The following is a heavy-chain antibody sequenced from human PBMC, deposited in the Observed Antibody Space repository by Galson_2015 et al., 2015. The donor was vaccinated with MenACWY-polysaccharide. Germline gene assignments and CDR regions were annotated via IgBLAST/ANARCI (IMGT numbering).Heavy chain of an antibody. CDR3: AEERDARMSSSLNL. J-gene: IGHJ4*02. CDR2: IAHDATVT. Sequence: TLRLSCAASGFTFSNYGMQWVRQAPGTGLEWVTAIAHDATVTHYTDSVRGRLTVSRDNSKNMLYLYMNSLRPDDTAVYFCAEERDARMSSSLNLWGQGTLVTVSS. D-gene: IGHD1-20*01. V-gene: IGHV3-30*18. CDR1: GFTFSNYG.